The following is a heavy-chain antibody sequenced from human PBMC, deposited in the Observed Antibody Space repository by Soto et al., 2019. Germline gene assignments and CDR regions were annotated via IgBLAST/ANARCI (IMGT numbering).Heavy chain of an antibody. D-gene: IGHD4-4*01. Sequence: QIQLVQSGPEVKKPGASMKVSCKAYDFSFTSHGISWVRQAPGQGLEWMGWINAGNGDSKYSQKFQGRVSISRDTSASTASMELSSLTSEDTAVYYCARELQGLYYFDYWGQGTLVTVSS. CDR1: DFSFTSHG. J-gene: IGHJ4*02. CDR3: ARELQGLYYFDY. V-gene: IGHV1-18*04. CDR2: INAGNGDS.